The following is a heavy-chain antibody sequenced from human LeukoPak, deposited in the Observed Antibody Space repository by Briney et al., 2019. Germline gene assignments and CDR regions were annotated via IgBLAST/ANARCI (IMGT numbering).Heavy chain of an antibody. CDR2: ISSSSSYI. D-gene: IGHD2-2*01. V-gene: IGHV3-21*01. CDR1: GFTFSSYS. J-gene: IGHJ4*02. CDR3: ARGPQLGYCSSTSCYQFDY. Sequence: GGSLRLSCAASGFTFSSYSMNWVRQAPGKGLEWVSSISSSSSYIYYADSVMGRFTISRDNAKNSLYLQMNSLRAEDTAVYYCARGPQLGYCSSTSCYQFDYWGQGTLVTVSS.